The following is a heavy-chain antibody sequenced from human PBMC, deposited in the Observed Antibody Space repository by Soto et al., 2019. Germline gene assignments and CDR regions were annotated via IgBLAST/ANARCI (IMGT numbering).Heavy chain of an antibody. CDR1: GSTFSSYA. D-gene: IGHD6-6*01. V-gene: IGHV3-23*01. J-gene: IGHJ3*02. CDR3: AKDLRCSSSRGASDI. CDR2: ISGSGGTT. Sequence: GSLRLSCAASGSTFSSYAMTWVRQAPGKGLEWVSTISGSGGTTSYADSVKGRFTISRDNSKNTLYLQMDGLGAEDTAVYHCAKDLRCSSSRGASDIWGQGTVVTVSS.